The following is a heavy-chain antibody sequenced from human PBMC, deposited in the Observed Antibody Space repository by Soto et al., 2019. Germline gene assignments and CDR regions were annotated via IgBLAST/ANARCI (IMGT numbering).Heavy chain of an antibody. V-gene: IGHV1-69*02. CDR2: IIPILGIA. Sequence: QVQLVQSGAEVKKPGSSVKVSCKASGGTFSSYTISWVRQAPGQGLEWIGRIIPILGIANYAQKFQGRVTITADKYTSTAYMELSSLRSEDTAVYYCERGRALEREVAQDNWGQGTLVTVSS. D-gene: IGHD2-15*01. J-gene: IGHJ4*02. CDR3: ERGRALEREVAQDN. CDR1: GGTFSSYT.